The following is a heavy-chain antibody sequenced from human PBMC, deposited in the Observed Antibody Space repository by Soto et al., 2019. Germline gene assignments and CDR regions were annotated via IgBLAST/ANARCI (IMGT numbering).Heavy chain of an antibody. J-gene: IGHJ6*02. D-gene: IGHD2-15*01. Sequence: QVQLVQSGAEVMKPGASVTVSCKASGYTFARYGIRWVRQAPGQGLEWMGWISTYNSNTNYARKFQGRVSLTTDTPTNTAYMELRSLTPDDTALYYCAREGFCSSGSGALYSHDYFGMDVWGQGTTVTVSS. CDR1: GYTFARYG. CDR3: AREGFCSSGSGALYSHDYFGMDV. V-gene: IGHV1-18*01. CDR2: ISTYNSNT.